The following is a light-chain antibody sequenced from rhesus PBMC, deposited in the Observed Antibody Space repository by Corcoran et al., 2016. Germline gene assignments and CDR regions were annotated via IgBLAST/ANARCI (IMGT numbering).Light chain of an antibody. V-gene: IGKV1-32*01. CDR2: IAN. CDR3: QQYNTLPYT. J-gene: IGKJ2*01. CDR1: QGISSF. Sequence: DIQMTQSPSSLSASVGDRVTITCRASQGISSFLNWYKHKPGKAPALLIYIANRLETGVPSMCRGSGFETEFILTISSLQPEDFATYYCQQYNTLPYTFGQGTKVEIK.